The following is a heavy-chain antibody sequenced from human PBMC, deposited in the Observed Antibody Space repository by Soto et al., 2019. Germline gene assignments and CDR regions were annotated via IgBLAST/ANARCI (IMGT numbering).Heavy chain of an antibody. CDR3: ARERFQNYYDSSGYTHWFDP. V-gene: IGHV1-46*01. J-gene: IGHJ5*02. D-gene: IGHD3-22*01. CDR2: INPSGGST. Sequence: GVSVKRSCKTAGDTLSSDYMHWGIQEHEQGLEWMGIINPSGGSTSYAQKFQGRVTMTRDTSTSTVYMELSSLRSEDTAVYYCARERFQNYYDSSGYTHWFDPWGQGTLVTLSS. CDR1: GDTLSSDY.